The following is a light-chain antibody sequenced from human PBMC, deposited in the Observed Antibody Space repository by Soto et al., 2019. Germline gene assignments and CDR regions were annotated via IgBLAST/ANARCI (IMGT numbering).Light chain of an antibody. CDR3: QQYGSSPLT. J-gene: IGKJ4*01. CDR1: QSVNSNY. CDR2: RAS. V-gene: IGKV3-20*01. Sequence: EFVMTQSPATLSVSPGERATLSCRASQSVNSNYLAWYQQKPGQAPKVLIYRASSRATGIPDRFSGSGSGTDFTLTISRLEPEDFAVYYCQQYGSSPLTFGGGTKVDIK.